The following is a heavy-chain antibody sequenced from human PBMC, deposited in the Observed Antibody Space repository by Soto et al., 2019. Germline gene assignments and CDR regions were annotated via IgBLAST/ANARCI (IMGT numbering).Heavy chain of an antibody. CDR3: VCGGNFFIY. J-gene: IGHJ4*02. CDR2: MDQDGSER. V-gene: IGHV3-7*01. CDR1: GFTFSTYC. Sequence: EVQLVESGGGLVQPGGSLRLSCAASGFTFSTYCMTWVRQPPGKGLEWVANMDQDGSERYYVDSVRCRFTVSSDNAKNSLYLQMNSLRAEDTAVYYCVCGGNFFIYWGQGTLVTVSP. D-gene: IGHD3-16*01.